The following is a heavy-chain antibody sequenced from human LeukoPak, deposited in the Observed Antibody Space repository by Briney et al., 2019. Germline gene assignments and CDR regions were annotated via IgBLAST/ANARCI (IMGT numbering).Heavy chain of an antibody. D-gene: IGHD6-19*01. Sequence: PAETLSLTCTVSGGSISSSSYYWGWIRQPPVKGLEWIGSIYYSGSTYYNPSLKSRVTISVDTSKNQFSLKLSSVTAADTAVYYCARGGWYLDYWGQGTLVTVSS. V-gene: IGHV4-39*01. CDR1: GGSISSSSYY. CDR2: IYYSGST. CDR3: ARGGWYLDY. J-gene: IGHJ4*02.